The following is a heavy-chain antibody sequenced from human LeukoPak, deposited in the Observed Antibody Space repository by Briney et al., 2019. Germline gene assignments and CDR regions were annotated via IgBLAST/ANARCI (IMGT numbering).Heavy chain of an antibody. CDR1: GGSISSGGYY. D-gene: IGHD6-6*01. J-gene: IGHJ2*01. V-gene: IGHV4-61*08. CDR3: ARSTGYSSSASTWYFDL. Sequence: PSQTLSLTCTVSGGSISSGGYYWSWIRQPPGKGLEWIGYVYYSGSSNYNPSLKSRVTISVDMSKSQLSLKLSSVTAADTAVYYCARSTGYSSSASTWYFDLWGRGTLVTVSS. CDR2: VYYSGSS.